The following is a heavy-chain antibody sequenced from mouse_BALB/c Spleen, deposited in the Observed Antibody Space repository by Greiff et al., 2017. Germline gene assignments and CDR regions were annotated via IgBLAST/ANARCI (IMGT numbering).Heavy chain of an antibody. CDR3: ARSIYESYYFDY. CDR2: INPGSGGT. Sequence: VQGVESGAELVRPGTSVKVSCKASGYAFTNYLIEWVKQRPGQGLEWIGVINPGSGGTNYNEKFKGKATLTADKSSSTAYMQLSSLTSDDSAVYFCARSIYESYYFDYWGQGTTLTVSS. V-gene: IGHV1-54*01. J-gene: IGHJ2*01. CDR1: GYAFTNYL. D-gene: IGHD2-3*01.